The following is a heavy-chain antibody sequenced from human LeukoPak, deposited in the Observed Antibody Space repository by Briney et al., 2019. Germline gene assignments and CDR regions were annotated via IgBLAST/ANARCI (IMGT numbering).Heavy chain of an antibody. CDR2: MKPKSGNT. V-gene: IGHV1-8*01. Sequence: ASVKVSCKASEYTFTSYDINWVRQATGQGLEWMGWMKPKSGNTGYAQKFQGRVTMTRNTSITTAYMELSSLRSEDTAVYYCVRVFNGYSLWGQGTLVTVSS. CDR3: VRVFNGYSL. J-gene: IGHJ4*02. D-gene: IGHD6-13*01. CDR1: EYTFTSYD.